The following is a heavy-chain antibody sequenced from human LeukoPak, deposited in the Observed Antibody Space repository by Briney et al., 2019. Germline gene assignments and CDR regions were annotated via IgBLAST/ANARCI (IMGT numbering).Heavy chain of an antibody. J-gene: IGHJ5*02. V-gene: IGHV4-39*01. CDR3: ARSTTIKGWFDP. Sequence: SETLSLTCTVSGGSIGSSTYYWGWIRQPPGKGLEWIGSIYYSGSTHYNPSLKSRVTISVDTSKNQFSLNLTSVTAADTAVYYCARSTTIKGWFDPWGQGTLVTVSS. CDR2: IYYSGST. CDR1: GGSIGSSTYY. D-gene: IGHD4-11*01.